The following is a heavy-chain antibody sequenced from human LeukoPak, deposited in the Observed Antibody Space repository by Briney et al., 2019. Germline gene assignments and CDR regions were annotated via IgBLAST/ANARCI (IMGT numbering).Heavy chain of an antibody. J-gene: IGHJ4*02. CDR3: ARARRGSTSSPFRSSIAARNYFDY. CDR1: GGSFSGYC. D-gene: IGHD6-6*01. V-gene: IGHV4-34*01. Sequence: SETLSLTCAVYGGSFSGYCWSWIRQPPGKGLEWIGEINHSGSTNYNPSLKSRVTISVDTSKNQFSLKLSSVTAADTAVYYCARARRGSTSSPFRSSIAARNYFDYWGQGTLVTVSS. CDR2: INHSGST.